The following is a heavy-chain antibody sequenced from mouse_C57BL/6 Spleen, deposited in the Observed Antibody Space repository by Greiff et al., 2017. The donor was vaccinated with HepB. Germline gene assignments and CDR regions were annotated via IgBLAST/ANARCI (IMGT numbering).Heavy chain of an antibody. J-gene: IGHJ4*01. V-gene: IGHV1-81*01. Sequence: QVQLQQSGAELARPGASVKLSCKASGYTFTSYGISWVKQRTGKGLEWIGGIYPSSGSTYYNEKFKGKATLTADKSSSTAYMELRSLTSEDSAVYFWAAITTVVAAYAMDYWGQGTSVTVSS. D-gene: IGHD1-1*01. CDR1: GYTFTSYG. CDR3: AAITTVVAAYAMDY. CDR2: IYPSSGST.